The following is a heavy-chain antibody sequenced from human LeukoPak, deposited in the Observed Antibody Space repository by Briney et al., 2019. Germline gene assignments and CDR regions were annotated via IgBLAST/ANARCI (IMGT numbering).Heavy chain of an antibody. CDR1: GGSISSYY. CDR2: IYYSGST. CDR3: ARRRDAFDI. Sequence: SETLSLTCTVSGGSISSYYWSWIRQPPGKGLEWIGYIYYSGSTNYNPSLKSRVTISVDTSKNQFSLKLSSVTAADTAVYYCARRRDAFDIWGQGTMVTVSS. V-gene: IGHV4-59*08. J-gene: IGHJ3*02.